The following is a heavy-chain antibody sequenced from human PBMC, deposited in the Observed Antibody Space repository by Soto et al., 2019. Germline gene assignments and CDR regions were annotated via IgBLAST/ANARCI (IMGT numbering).Heavy chain of an antibody. CDR3: ARGPDYGDYQKYNNWFDP. D-gene: IGHD4-17*01. CDR1: GGTFSSYA. Sequence: QVQLVQSGAEVKKPGSSVKVSCKASGGTFSSYAISWVRQAPGQGLEWMGGIIPIFGTANYAQKFQGRVTITADESTSTAYMELSSLRSEDTAVYYCARGPDYGDYQKYNNWFDPWGQGTLVTVSS. J-gene: IGHJ5*02. CDR2: IIPIFGTA. V-gene: IGHV1-69*01.